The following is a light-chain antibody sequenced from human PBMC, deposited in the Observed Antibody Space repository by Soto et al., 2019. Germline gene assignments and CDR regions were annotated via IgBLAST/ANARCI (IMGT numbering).Light chain of an antibody. Sequence: QSALTQPASVSGSPGQSITISCTGTSSDVGGFNYVSWYQQHPGKAPKLMIYDVTNRPSGVSYRFSGSKSGNTASLTISGLQAEDEADYYCNSYTSSRTYVFGTGTKLPVL. J-gene: IGLJ1*01. CDR3: NSYTSSRTYV. V-gene: IGLV2-14*03. CDR2: DVT. CDR1: SSDVGGFNY.